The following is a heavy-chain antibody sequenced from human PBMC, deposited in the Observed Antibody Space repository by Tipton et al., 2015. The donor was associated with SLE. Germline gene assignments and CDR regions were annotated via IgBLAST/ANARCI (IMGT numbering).Heavy chain of an antibody. D-gene: IGHD2-21*01. V-gene: IGHV4-59*12. CDR1: GGSIRSYY. Sequence: TLSLTCTVSGGSIRSYYWSWIRQPPGQGLEWIGYVYYSEITSYNPSLKSRVTISLDTSKNQFSLKLGSVTAADTAVYYCARLYCGGDCYPLDYWGQGILVIVSS. CDR2: VYYSEIT. J-gene: IGHJ4*02. CDR3: ARLYCGGDCYPLDY.